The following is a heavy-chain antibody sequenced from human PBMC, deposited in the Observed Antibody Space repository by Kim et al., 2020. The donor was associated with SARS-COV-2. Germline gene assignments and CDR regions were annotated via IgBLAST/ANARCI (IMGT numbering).Heavy chain of an antibody. D-gene: IGHD1-26*01. V-gene: IGHV4-34*01. Sequence: SETLSLTCAVYGGSFSGYYWSWIRQPPGKGLEWIGEINHSGSTNYNPSLKSRVTISVDTSKNQFSLKLSSVTAADTAVYYCARGLVGATTSYWGQGTLVTVSS. J-gene: IGHJ4*02. CDR2: INHSGST. CDR3: ARGLVGATTSY. CDR1: GGSFSGYY.